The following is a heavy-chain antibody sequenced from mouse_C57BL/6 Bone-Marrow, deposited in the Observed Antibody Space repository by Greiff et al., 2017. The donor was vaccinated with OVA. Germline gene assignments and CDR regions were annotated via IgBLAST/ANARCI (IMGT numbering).Heavy chain of an antibody. D-gene: IGHD2-1*01. CDR2: IYPGSGST. J-gene: IGHJ1*03. Sequence: QVQLQQPGAELVKPGASVKMSCKASGYTFTSYWITWVKQRPGQGLEWIGAIYPGSGSTNYNEKFKSKATLTVDTSSSTAYMQLSSLTSEDSAVYYCSRGIYYGNQCGFDVWGTGTTVTVSS. V-gene: IGHV1-55*01. CDR1: GYTFTSYW. CDR3: SRGIYYGNQCGFDV.